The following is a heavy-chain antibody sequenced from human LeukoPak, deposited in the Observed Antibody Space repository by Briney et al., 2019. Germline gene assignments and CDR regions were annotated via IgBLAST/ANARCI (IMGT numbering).Heavy chain of an antibody. D-gene: IGHD3-3*01. CDR3: ATGSWDFWSGYYLDAASMDV. J-gene: IGHJ6*02. V-gene: IGHV3-30*03. CDR2: ISYDGSNK. CDR1: GFTFSSYG. Sequence: PGGSLRLSCAASGFTFSSYGMHWVRQAPGKGLEWVAVISYDGSNKYYADSVKGRFTISRDNSKNTLYLQMNSLRAEDTAVYYCATGSWDFWSGYYLDAASMDVWGQGTTVTVSS.